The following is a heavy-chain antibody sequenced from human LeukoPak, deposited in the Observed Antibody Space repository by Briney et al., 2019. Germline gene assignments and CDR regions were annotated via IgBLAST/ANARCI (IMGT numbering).Heavy chain of an antibody. CDR2: IYTSGST. Sequence: SETLSLTCAVYGGSISSYYWSWIRQPAGKGLEWIGRIYTSGSTNYNPSLKSRATMSVDTSKNQFSLKLSSVTAADTAVYYCARSGGSYYPRDAFDIWGQGTMVTVSS. CDR3: ARSGGSYYPRDAFDI. CDR1: GGSISSYY. D-gene: IGHD1-26*01. J-gene: IGHJ3*02. V-gene: IGHV4-59*10.